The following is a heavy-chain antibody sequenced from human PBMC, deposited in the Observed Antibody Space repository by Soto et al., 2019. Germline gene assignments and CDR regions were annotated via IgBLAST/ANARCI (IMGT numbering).Heavy chain of an antibody. CDR1: GYTFTSYG. D-gene: IGHD6-19*01. CDR2: ISAYSGNT. J-gene: IGHJ6*02. V-gene: IGHV1-18*04. CDR3: ASGPEQWLATYYYYGMDV. Sequence: QVQLVQSGAEVKKPGASVKVSCKASGYTFTSYGISWVRQAPGQGLEWMGWISAYSGNTNYAQKLQGRVTMTTDTSTSTAYMELRSLRSDDTAVYYCASGPEQWLATYYYYGMDVWGQGTTVTVSS.